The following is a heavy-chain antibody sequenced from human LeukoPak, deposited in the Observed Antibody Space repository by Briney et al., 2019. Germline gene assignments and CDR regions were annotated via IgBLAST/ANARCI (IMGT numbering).Heavy chain of an antibody. CDR2: VSNRGTT. Sequence: SETLSLTCTVSGVSASDYYWSWIRQPPGKGLEWIGYVSNRGTTNDHPSLKSRVTISVDKSKNRFSLKLRSVTAADTAVYYCARSHLRACFDYWGQGTLVTVSS. CDR3: ARSHLRACFDY. V-gene: IGHV4-59*02. J-gene: IGHJ4*02. CDR1: GVSASDYY.